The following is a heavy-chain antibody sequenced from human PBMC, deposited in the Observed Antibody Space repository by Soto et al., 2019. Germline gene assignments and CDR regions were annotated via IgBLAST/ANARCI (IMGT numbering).Heavy chain of an antibody. D-gene: IGHD3-3*01. V-gene: IGHV2-5*01. CDR1: GFSLSTSGVG. J-gene: IGHJ6*02. Sequence: ASGPTLVNPTQTLTLTCTFSGFSLSTSGVGVGWIRQPPGKALEWLALIYWNDDKRYSPSLKSRLTITKDTSKNQVVLTMTNMDPVDTATYYCAHSGYDFWSGYYRYYYYGMDVWGQGTTVTVSS. CDR2: IYWNDDK. CDR3: AHSGYDFWSGYYRYYYYGMDV.